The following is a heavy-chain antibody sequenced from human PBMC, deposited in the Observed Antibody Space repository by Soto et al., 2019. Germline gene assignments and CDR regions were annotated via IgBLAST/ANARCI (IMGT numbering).Heavy chain of an antibody. CDR1: GFTFSSYG. Sequence: QPGGSLRLSCAASGFTFSSYGMHWVRQAPGKGLEWVAVIWYDGSNKYYADSVKGRFTISRDNSKNTLYLQMNSLRAEDTAVYYCARENIVVVPAAMKGLYNWGQGTPVTVSS. D-gene: IGHD2-2*01. CDR2: IWYDGSNK. J-gene: IGHJ4*02. CDR3: ARENIVVVPAAMKGLYN. V-gene: IGHV3-33*01.